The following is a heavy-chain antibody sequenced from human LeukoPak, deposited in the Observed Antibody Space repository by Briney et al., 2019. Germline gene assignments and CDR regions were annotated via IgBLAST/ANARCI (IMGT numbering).Heavy chain of an antibody. V-gene: IGHV3-21*01. J-gene: IGHJ4*02. Sequence: GGSLRLSCVASGFTFSNFGMSWVRQAPGTGLEWVSSISSSSSYIYYADSVKGRFTISRDNAKNSLYLQMNSLRAEDAAVYYCASLSPGYYSDYWGQGTLVTVSS. CDR2: ISSSSSYI. CDR1: GFTFSNFG. D-gene: IGHD3-9*01. CDR3: ASLSPGYYSDY.